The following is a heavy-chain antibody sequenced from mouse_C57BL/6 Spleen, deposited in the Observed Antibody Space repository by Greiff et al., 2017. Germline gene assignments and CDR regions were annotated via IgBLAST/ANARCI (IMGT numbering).Heavy chain of an antibody. J-gene: IGHJ2*01. CDR2: IWRGGST. Sequence: QVQLQQSGPGLAQPSQSLSITCTASGFSLTSYGVHWVRQSPGKGLEWLGVIWRGGSTDYNAAFISRLSICNEDYKSQIFFKENSLQADDTAIYYCARGSNFDYWGQGTTLTVSS. CDR3: ARGSNFDY. CDR1: GFSLTSYG. V-gene: IGHV2-2*01.